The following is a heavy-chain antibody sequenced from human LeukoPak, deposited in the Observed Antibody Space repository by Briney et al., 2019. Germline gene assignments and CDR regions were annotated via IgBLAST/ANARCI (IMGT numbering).Heavy chain of an antibody. CDR3: ARLVEGQLVSFDY. V-gene: IGHV5-51*01. Sequence: GESLKISCKGSGYSFTTHWIAWVRQMPGKGLEWMGIIYPGDSDTRYSPSFQGQVTISADKSISTAYLQWSSLKASDTAMYYCARLVEGQLVSFDYWGQGTLVTVSS. D-gene: IGHD6-6*01. CDR1: GYSFTTHW. J-gene: IGHJ4*02. CDR2: IYPGDSDT.